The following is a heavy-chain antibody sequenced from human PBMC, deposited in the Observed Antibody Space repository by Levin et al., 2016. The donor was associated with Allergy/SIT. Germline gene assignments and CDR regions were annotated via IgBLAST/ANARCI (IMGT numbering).Heavy chain of an antibody. J-gene: IGHJ4*02. Sequence: ASVKVSCKASGYTFTGYYMHWVRLAPAQGPEWLGWINPNSGGTYSAQKFQGRVTMARDTSISIAYMELTRLSSDDTAVYYCARVSVPGTWGFHYWGQGTLVTVSS. CDR1: GYTFTGYY. V-gene: IGHV1-2*02. CDR3: ARVSVPGTWGFHY. CDR2: INPNSGGT. D-gene: IGHD6-19*01.